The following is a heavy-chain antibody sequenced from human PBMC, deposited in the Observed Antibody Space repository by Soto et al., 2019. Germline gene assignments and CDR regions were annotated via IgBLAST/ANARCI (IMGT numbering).Heavy chain of an antibody. Sequence: QVQLVESGGGVVQPGRSLRLSCAASGFTFSSYAMHWVRQAPGKGLEWVAVISYDGSNKYYADSVKGRFTISRDNSKNTLYLQMNSLRAEDTAVYYRARDVRGGNFDYWGQGTLVTVSS. CDR3: ARDVRGGNFDY. J-gene: IGHJ4*02. D-gene: IGHD3-10*01. CDR2: ISYDGSNK. V-gene: IGHV3-30-3*01. CDR1: GFTFSSYA.